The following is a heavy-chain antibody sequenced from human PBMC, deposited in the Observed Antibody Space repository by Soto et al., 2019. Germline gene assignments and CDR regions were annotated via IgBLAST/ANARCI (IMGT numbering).Heavy chain of an antibody. D-gene: IGHD2-15*01. Sequence: QVQLVQSGAEVKKPGSSVKVSCKASGGTFGNYAISWVRQAPGQGLEWMGKSIPIFGTANYAQKFQGRITITADRSTSTAYMELSSLRSEDTAVYYCARQGYCSGVSCYNNWFDPWGQGTLVTVSS. CDR1: GGTFGNYA. CDR3: ARQGYCSGVSCYNNWFDP. J-gene: IGHJ5*02. V-gene: IGHV1-69*06. CDR2: SIPIFGTA.